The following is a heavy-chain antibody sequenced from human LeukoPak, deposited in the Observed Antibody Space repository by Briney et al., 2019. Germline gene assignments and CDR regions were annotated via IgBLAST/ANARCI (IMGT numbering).Heavy chain of an antibody. V-gene: IGHV1-18*01. J-gene: IGHJ6*03. CDR3: ARYRLPDYYYYYFMDV. CDR2: ISGDNRNI. D-gene: IGHD3-16*02. Sequence: ASVKVSCKASGYLFSYYGLFWVRQAPGQGLEWMGWISGDNRNIKYAEKFQGRVTMTTDTLTTTAYMELRSLRSDDTAIYYCARYRLPDYYYYYFMDVWGSGTSVTVSS. CDR1: GYLFSYYG.